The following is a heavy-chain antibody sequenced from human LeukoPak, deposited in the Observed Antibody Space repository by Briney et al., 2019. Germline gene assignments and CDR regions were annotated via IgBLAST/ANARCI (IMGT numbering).Heavy chain of an antibody. V-gene: IGHV3-30*02. J-gene: IGHJ4*02. Sequence: PGGSLRLSCAASGFTFSSYGMHWVRQAPGKGLEWVAFIRLDGSNKYYADSVRGRFTISRDNSKNTLYQQMNSLRAEDTALYYCAKPHFDYWGQGTLVTVSS. CDR3: AKPHFDY. CDR1: GFTFSSYG. CDR2: IRLDGSNK.